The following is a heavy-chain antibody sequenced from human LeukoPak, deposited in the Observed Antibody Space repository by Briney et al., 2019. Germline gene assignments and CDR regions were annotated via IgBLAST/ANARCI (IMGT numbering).Heavy chain of an antibody. V-gene: IGHV3-73*01. J-gene: IGHJ4*02. CDR3: RAAADLNDY. CDR2: IRSKDYSYTT. CDR1: GFTFSGSA. Sequence: GGSLKLSCAASGFTFSGSAMHWVRQASGKGLEWLGRIRSKDYSYTTAYAASVKGRFIVSRDDSKNTAYLQMNRLKTEDTAVYYCRAAADLNDYWGQGTLVTVSS. D-gene: IGHD6-13*01.